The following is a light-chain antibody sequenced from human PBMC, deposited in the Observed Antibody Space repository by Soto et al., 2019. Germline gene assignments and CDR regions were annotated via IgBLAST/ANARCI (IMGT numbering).Light chain of an antibody. Sequence: AIQLTQSPSSLSASVGDRVTITCRASQGISSALAWYQQKPGKAPKLLIYDASSLESGVPLRFSGSGSVTDFTLTINSLQPEDFATYYFQQFNSDTFCPGTKVDIK. CDR2: DAS. J-gene: IGKJ3*01. CDR1: QGISSA. V-gene: IGKV1-13*02. CDR3: QQFNSDT.